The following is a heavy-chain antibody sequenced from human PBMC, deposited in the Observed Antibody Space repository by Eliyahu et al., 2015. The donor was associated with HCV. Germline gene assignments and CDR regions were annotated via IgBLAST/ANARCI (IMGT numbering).Heavy chain of an antibody. J-gene: IGHJ4*02. CDR2: INXDGSST. V-gene: IGHV3-74*01. D-gene: IGHD3-10*01. Sequence: EVQLVESGGGLVQPGGSXRLSCXASGFTFSXYWMHWVRQAPGKXLVWVSRINXDGSSTSYADSVKGRFTISRDNAKNTLYLQMNSLRAEDTAVYYCASHLVHGSDYWGQGTLVTVSS. CDR3: ASHLVHGSDY. CDR1: GFTFSXYW.